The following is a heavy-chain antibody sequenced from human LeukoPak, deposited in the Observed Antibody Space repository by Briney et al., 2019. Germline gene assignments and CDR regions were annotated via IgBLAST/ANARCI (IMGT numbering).Heavy chain of an antibody. J-gene: IGHJ5*02. V-gene: IGHV3-7*01. D-gene: IGHD3-9*01. CDR3: ARDVEYYDILTGYSNWFDP. Sequence: GGSLRLSCAASGFTFSSYWMSWVRQAPGKGLEWVANIKQDGSEKYYVDSVKGRFTISRDNAKNSLYLQMNSQRAEDTAVYYCARDVEYYDILTGYSNWFDPWGQGTLVTVSS. CDR1: GFTFSSYW. CDR2: IKQDGSEK.